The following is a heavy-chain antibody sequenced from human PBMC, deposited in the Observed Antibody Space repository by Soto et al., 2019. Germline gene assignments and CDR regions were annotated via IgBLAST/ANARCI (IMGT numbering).Heavy chain of an antibody. D-gene: IGHD3-10*01. CDR3: ARCRLLWFGELFRIDAFDI. J-gene: IGHJ3*02. V-gene: IGHV1-69*01. CDR2: IIPIFGTA. CDR1: GGTFSSYA. Sequence: QVQLVQSGAEVKKPGSSVKVSCKASGGTFSSYAISWVRQAPGQGLEWMGGIIPIFGTANYAQKFQGRVTSTADESTGTAYMELCSLRSEDTAVYYCARCRLLWFGELFRIDAFDIWGQGTMVTVSS.